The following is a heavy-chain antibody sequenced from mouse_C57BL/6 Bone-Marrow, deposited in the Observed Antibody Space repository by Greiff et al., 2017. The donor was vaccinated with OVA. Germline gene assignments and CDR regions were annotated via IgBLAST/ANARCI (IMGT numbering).Heavy chain of an antibody. V-gene: IGHV1-74*01. D-gene: IGHD1-1*02. CDR3: AVVEIWRDGGGYCFDY. J-gene: IGHJ2*01. Sequence: VQLQQPGAELVKPGASVKVSCKASGYTFTSYWMHWVKQRPGQGLEWIGRIHPSDSDTNYNQKFKGKATLTVDKSSSTAYMQLSSLTSEDSAVYYGAVVEIWRDGGGYCFDYWGQGTTVTVSS. CDR2: IHPSDSDT. CDR1: GYTFTSYW.